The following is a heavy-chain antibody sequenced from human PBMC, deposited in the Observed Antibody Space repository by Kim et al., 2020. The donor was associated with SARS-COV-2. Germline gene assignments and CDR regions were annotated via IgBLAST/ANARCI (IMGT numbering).Heavy chain of an antibody. CDR3: ARTYYFGSGSYYKPYYYYYGMDV. CDR2: IYYSGST. V-gene: IGHV4-59*01. Sequence: SETLSLTCTVSGGSISSYYWSWIRQPPGKGLEWIGYIYYSGSTNYNPSLKSRVTISVDTSKNQFSLKLSSVTAADTAMYFCARTYYFGSGSYYKPYYYYYGMDVWGQGTTVTVCS. J-gene: IGHJ6*02. CDR1: GGSISSYY. D-gene: IGHD3-10*01.